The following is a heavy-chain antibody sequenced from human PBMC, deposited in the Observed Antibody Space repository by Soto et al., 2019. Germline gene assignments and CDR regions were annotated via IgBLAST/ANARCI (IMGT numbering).Heavy chain of an antibody. CDR2: IIPIFGTA. J-gene: IGHJ6*02. CDR3: ARGGQRGYYKDLGYYYGMDV. Sequence: QVQLVQSGAEVKKPGSSVKVSCKASGGTFSSYAISWVRQAPGQGLEWMGGIIPIFGTANYAQKFQGRVTITADESTSTAYMELSSLRSEDTAVYCCARGGQRGYYKDLGYYYGMDVWGQGTTVTVSS. CDR1: GGTFSSYA. D-gene: IGHD3-9*01. V-gene: IGHV1-69*01.